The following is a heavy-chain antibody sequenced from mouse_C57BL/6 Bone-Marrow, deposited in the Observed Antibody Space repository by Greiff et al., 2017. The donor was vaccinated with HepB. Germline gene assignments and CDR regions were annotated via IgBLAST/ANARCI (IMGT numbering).Heavy chain of an antibody. D-gene: IGHD2-3*01. CDR3: ARDGYSYAMDY. V-gene: IGHV5-4*01. J-gene: IGHJ4*01. Sequence: EVQRVESGGGLVKPGGSLKLSCAASGFTFSSYAMSWVRQTPEKRLAWVATISDGGSYTYYPDNVKGRFTIARDNAKNNLYLQMSHLKSEDTAMYYCARDGYSYAMDYWGQGTSVTVSS. CDR2: ISDGGSYT. CDR1: GFTFSSYA.